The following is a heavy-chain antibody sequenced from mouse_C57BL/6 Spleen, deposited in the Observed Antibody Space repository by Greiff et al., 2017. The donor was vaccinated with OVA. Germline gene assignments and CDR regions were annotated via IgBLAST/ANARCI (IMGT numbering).Heavy chain of an antibody. V-gene: IGHV5-17*01. Sequence: EVKLMESGGGLVKPGGSLKLSCAASGFTFSDYGMHWVRQSPEKGLEWVAYISSGSSTISYADTVKGRFTISRDNAKNTLFLQMTSLRSEDTAMYYCARGLLRAMDYWGQGTSVTVSS. CDR2: ISSGSSTI. CDR1: GFTFSDYG. CDR3: ARGLLRAMDY. J-gene: IGHJ4*01. D-gene: IGHD1-1*01.